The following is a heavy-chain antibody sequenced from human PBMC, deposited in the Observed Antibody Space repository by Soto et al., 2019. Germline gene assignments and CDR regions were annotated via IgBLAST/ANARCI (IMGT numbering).Heavy chain of an antibody. CDR2: ISGSGGST. V-gene: IGHV3-23*01. CDR3: ARDRLPLGELSPGEY. J-gene: IGHJ4*02. D-gene: IGHD3-16*02. CDR1: GFTFSSYA. Sequence: ESGGGLVQPGGSLRLSCAASGFTFSSYAMSWVRQAPGKGLEWVSAISGSGGSTYYADSVKGRFTISRDNSKNTLYLQMNSLRAEDTAVYYCARDRLPLGELSPGEYWGQGTVVTVSS.